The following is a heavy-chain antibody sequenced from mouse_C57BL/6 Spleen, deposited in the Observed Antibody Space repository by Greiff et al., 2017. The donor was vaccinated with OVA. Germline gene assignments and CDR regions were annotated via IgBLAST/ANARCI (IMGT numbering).Heavy chain of an antibody. CDR3: ARSYDGSSYNFDY. D-gene: IGHD1-1*01. J-gene: IGHJ2*01. Sequence: VQLQQSGAELAKPGASVKLSCKASGYTFTSYWMHWVKQRPGQGLAWIGYINPSSGYTKYNQKFKNKATLTADKSSSTAFMQLSSLTYEDSSVYYCARSYDGSSYNFDYWGQGTTLTVSS. V-gene: IGHV1-7*01. CDR2: INPSSGYT. CDR1: GYTFTSYW.